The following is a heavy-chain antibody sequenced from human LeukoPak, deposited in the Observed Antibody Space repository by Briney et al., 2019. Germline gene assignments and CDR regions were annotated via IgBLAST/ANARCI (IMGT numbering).Heavy chain of an antibody. V-gene: IGHV3-9*01. CDR2: ISWNSGSI. CDR3: AKEVVFGIVWCYFDY. J-gene: IGHJ4*02. Sequence: GRSLRLSCAASGFTFDDYAMHWVRQAPGKGLEWVSGISWNSGSIGYADSVKGRFTISRDNAKNSLYLQMNSLRAEDTALYYVAKEVVFGIVWCYFDYWAREPWSASPQ. CDR1: GFTFDDYA. D-gene: IGHD3-3*01.